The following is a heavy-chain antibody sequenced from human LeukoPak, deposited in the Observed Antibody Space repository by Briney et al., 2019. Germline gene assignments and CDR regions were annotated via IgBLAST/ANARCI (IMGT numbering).Heavy chain of an antibody. CDR1: GYTFTSYG. J-gene: IGHJ4*02. V-gene: IGHV1-18*01. Sequence: ASVKVSCKASGYTFTSYGISWVRQAPGQGLEWIGWISAYNGNTNYAQKLQGRVTMTTDTSTSTAYMELRSLRSDDTAVYYCARESSVHRYCSSASCRDITIDYWGQGTLVTVSS. CDR2: ISAYNGNT. D-gene: IGHD2-2*01. CDR3: ARESSVHRYCSSASCRDITIDY.